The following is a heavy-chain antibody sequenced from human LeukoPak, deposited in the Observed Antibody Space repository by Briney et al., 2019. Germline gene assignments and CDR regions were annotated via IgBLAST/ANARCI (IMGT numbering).Heavy chain of an antibody. CDR3: ARGRGYSSSSSDY. Sequence: GASVKVSCKASGYTFTSYGISWVRQAPGQGLEWMGWISAYNGNTNYAQKLQGRVTITRNTSISTAYMELSSLRSEDAAVCYCARGRGYSSSSSDYWGQGTLVTVSS. V-gene: IGHV1-18*01. J-gene: IGHJ4*02. D-gene: IGHD6-6*01. CDR1: GYTFTSYG. CDR2: ISAYNGNT.